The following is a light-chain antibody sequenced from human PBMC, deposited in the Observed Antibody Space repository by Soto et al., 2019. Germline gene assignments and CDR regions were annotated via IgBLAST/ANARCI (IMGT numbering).Light chain of an antibody. CDR2: EVT. V-gene: IGLV2-14*01. Sequence: QSALTQPVSVSGSPGQSITISCTGTSSDVGGYNYVSWYQQHPGKAPKLMIYEVTKRPSGVSNRFSGSKSGNTASLTISGLQAEDESDYYCSSYTAISSLDIVFGGGTKLTVL. CDR1: SSDVGGYNY. CDR3: SSYTAISSLDIV. J-gene: IGLJ2*01.